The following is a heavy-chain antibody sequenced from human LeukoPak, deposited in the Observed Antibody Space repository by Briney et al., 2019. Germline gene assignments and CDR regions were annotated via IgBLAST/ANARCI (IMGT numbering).Heavy chain of an antibody. CDR2: ISSSGSTI. V-gene: IGHV3-48*03. J-gene: IGHJ4*02. CDR3: ARDGGHCCSAGCFMYLDY. D-gene: IGHD2-2*01. Sequence: GGSLRLSCAASGFPFSSYEMNWVRQAPGKGLEWVSYISSSGSTIYYADSVKGRFTISRDYSKNRVHLQLNSLRAEDTAVYYCARDGGHCCSAGCFMYLDYWGQGTLVTVSS. CDR1: GFPFSSYE.